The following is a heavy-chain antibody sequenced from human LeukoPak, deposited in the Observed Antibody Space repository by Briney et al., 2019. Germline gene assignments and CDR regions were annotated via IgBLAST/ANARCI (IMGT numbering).Heavy chain of an antibody. J-gene: IGHJ6*03. V-gene: IGHV1-69*13. CDR3: ARDSVVVPAAKYYYYMDV. Sequence: SVKVSCKASGGTFSSYAISWVRQAPGQGLEWMGGIIPIFGTANHAQKFQGRVTITADESTSTAYMELSSLRSEDTAVYYCARDSVVVPAAKYYYYMDVWGKGTTVTVSS. D-gene: IGHD2-2*01. CDR1: GGTFSSYA. CDR2: IIPIFGTA.